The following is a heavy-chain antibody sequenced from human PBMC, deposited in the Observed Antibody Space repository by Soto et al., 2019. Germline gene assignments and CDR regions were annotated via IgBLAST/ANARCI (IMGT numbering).Heavy chain of an antibody. CDR2: INHSGST. CDR1: GGSFSGYY. D-gene: IGHD4-17*01. V-gene: IGHV4-34*01. J-gene: IGHJ4*02. Sequence: PSETLSLTCAVYGGSFSGYYWSWIRQPPGKGLEWIGEINHSGSTNYNPSLKSRVTISVDTSITTAYMELSRLRFNDTAVYFCATWVDYGDYEGFEYWGQGTLVTVSS. CDR3: ATWVDYGDYEGFEY.